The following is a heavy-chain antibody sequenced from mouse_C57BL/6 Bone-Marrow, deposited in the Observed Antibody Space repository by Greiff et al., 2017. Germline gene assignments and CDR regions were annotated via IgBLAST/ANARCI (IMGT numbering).Heavy chain of an antibody. Sequence: QVQLQQPGAELVKPGASVKMSCKASGYTFTSYWITWVKQRPGQGLEWIGDIYPTSGRTNYNEKFKSKAIRTVDTSSNTAYMQLSGLTSEDSAVFYCARSGPMGRSFDYWGQGTTLTVSS. CDR2: IYPTSGRT. D-gene: IGHD4-1*01. CDR1: GYTFTSYW. CDR3: ARSGPMGRSFDY. J-gene: IGHJ2*01. V-gene: IGHV1-55*01.